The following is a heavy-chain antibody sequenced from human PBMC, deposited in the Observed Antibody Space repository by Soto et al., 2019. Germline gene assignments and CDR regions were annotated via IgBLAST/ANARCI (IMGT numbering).Heavy chain of an antibody. CDR3: ARVEVNGSGSSGYFGMDV. D-gene: IGHD3-10*01. Sequence: HPGGSLRLSCAASGFTFSTYMMNWVRQAPGKGLEWVSFISSTSSTIYYTDSVKGRFTISRDNAKNSLHLQMNSLRDEDTAVYYCARVEVNGSGSSGYFGMDVWGQGTTVTVSS. CDR2: ISSTSSTI. J-gene: IGHJ6*02. V-gene: IGHV3-48*02. CDR1: GFTFSTYM.